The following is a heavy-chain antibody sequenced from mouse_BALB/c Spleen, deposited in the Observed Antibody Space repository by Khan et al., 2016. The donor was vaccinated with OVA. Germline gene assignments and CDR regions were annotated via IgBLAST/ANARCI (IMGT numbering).Heavy chain of an antibody. CDR2: ISGDSSTI. J-gene: IGHJ2*01. D-gene: IGHD1-1*01. CDR1: GFTFSSYG. V-gene: IGHV5-17*02. CDR3: ATSYYYGYYFGY. Sequence: EVMLVESGGGLVQPGGSRKLSCAASGFTFSSYGMHWVRQAPEKGLEWVAYISGDSSTIYYTDTVNGRFTISRDNPKNTLSLQMTSLMSEDTAMYYCATSYYYGYYFGYWGPGTTLTVSS.